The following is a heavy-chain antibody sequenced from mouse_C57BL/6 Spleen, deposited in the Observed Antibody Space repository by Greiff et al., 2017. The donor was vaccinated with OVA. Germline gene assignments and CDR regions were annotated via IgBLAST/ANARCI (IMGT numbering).Heavy chain of an antibody. Sequence: EVQLVESGGDLVKPGGSLKLSCAASGFTFSSYGMSWVRQTPDKRLEWVATISSGGSYTYYPDSVKGRFTISRDNAKNTLYLQMSSLKSEDTAMYYCARLGSSYGWFAYWGQGTLVTVSA. CDR1: GFTFSSYG. D-gene: IGHD1-1*01. CDR2: ISSGGSYT. J-gene: IGHJ3*01. V-gene: IGHV5-6*01. CDR3: ARLGSSYGWFAY.